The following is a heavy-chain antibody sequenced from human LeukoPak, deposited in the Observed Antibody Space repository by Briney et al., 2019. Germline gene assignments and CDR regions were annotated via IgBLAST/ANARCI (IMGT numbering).Heavy chain of an antibody. CDR3: ARSVYSGYDLPPRYFDY. J-gene: IGHJ4*02. Sequence: ASVKVSCKASGGTFSSYAISWVRQAPGQGLERMGGIIPIFGTASYAQKFQGRVTITADKSTSTAYMELSSLRSEDTAVYYCARSVYSGYDLPPRYFDYWGQGTLVTVSS. CDR1: GGTFSSYA. V-gene: IGHV1-69*06. CDR2: IIPIFGTA. D-gene: IGHD5-12*01.